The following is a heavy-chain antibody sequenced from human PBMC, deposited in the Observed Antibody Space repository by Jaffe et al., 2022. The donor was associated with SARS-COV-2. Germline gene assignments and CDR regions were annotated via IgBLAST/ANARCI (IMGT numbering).Heavy chain of an antibody. CDR2: IYTSGST. D-gene: IGHD2-2*01. CDR3: AREGIVVVPAAIFHWGWFDP. V-gene: IGHV4-61*02. J-gene: IGHJ5*02. Sequence: QVQLQESGPGLVKPSQTLSLTCTVSGGSISSGSYYWSWIRQPAGKGLEWIGRIYTSGSTNYNPSLKSRVTISVDTSKNQFSLKLSSVTAADTAVYYCAREGIVVVPAAIFHWGWFDPWGQGTLVTVSS. CDR1: GGSISSGSYY.